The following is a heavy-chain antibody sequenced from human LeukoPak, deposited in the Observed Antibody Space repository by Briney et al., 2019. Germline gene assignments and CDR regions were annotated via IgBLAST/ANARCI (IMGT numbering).Heavy chain of an antibody. CDR1: GYTLTELS. D-gene: IGHD4-23*01. CDR3: ARHGGYGGNQKAHFDN. Sequence: ASVKVSCKVSGYTLTELSMHWVRQAPVKGLEWMGGFDPEDGETIYAQKFQGRVTMTEDTSTDTAYMELSSLRASDTAMYYCARHGGYGGNQKAHFDNWGQGTLVTVSS. V-gene: IGHV1-24*01. CDR2: FDPEDGET. J-gene: IGHJ4*02.